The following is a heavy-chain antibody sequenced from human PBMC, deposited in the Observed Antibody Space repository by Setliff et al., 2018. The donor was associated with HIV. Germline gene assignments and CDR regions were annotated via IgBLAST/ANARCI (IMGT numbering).Heavy chain of an antibody. D-gene: IGHD6-6*01. V-gene: IGHV1-8*02. CDR2: MNPNSGNT. Sequence: ASVKVSCKASGGTFSSYAINWVRQATGQGLEWMGWMNPNSGNTGYAQKFQGRVTMSRDTSTDTVYMELSSLRSEDTAVYYCARDHIAARSVDYWGQGTLVTVSS. J-gene: IGHJ4*02. CDR3: ARDHIAARSVDY. CDR1: GGTFSSYA.